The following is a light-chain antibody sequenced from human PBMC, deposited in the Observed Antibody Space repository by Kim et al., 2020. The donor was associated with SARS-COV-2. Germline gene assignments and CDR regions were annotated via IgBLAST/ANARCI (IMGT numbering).Light chain of an antibody. J-gene: IGLJ3*02. CDR3: QVWNSETDNAV. CDR2: YDA. Sequence: QGEAAGITCGANDIGSVTGQWYQQKPGQAPVLVMFYDADRPSGIPERFSGSNSGNTATLTISRVEAGDEADYYCQVWNSETDNAVFGGGTQLTVL. CDR1: DIGSVT. V-gene: IGLV3-21*04.